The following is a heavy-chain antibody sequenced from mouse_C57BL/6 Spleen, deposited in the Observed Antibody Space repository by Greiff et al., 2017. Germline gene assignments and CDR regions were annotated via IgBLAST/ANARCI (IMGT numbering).Heavy chain of an antibody. CDR1: GYSITSGYY. J-gene: IGHJ4*01. V-gene: IGHV3-6*01. D-gene: IGHD1-1*01. CDR3: ARDDYYGSSYDYYAMDY. CDR2: ISYDGSN. Sequence: DVQLVESGPGLVKPSQSLSLTCSVTGYSITSGYYWNWIRQFPGNKLEWMGYISYDGSNNYNPSLKNRISITRDTSKNQFFLKLNSVTTEDTATYYCARDDYYGSSYDYYAMDYWGQGTSVTVSS.